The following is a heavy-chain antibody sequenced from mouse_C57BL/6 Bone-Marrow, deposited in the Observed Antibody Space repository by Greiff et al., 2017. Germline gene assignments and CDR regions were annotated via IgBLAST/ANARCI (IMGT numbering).Heavy chain of an antibody. V-gene: IGHV1-82*01. Sequence: QVQLQQSGPELVKPGASVKISCKASGYAFSSSWMNWVKQRPGKGLEWIGRIYPGDGDTNYNGKFKGKATLTADKSSSTAYMQLSSLTSEDSAVYFCARSTGKGFAYWGQGTLVTVSA. D-gene: IGHD4-1*02. CDR3: ARSTGKGFAY. CDR2: IYPGDGDT. J-gene: IGHJ3*01. CDR1: GYAFSSSW.